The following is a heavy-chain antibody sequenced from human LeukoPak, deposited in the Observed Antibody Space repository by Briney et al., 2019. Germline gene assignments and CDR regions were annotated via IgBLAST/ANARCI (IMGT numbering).Heavy chain of an antibody. CDR2: IYYSGST. J-gene: IGHJ3*02. Sequence: PSETLSLTCTVSGGSISSSSYYWGWIRQPPGKGLEWIGSIYYSGSTYYNPSLKSRVTISVDTSKNQFSLKLSSVTAADTAVYYCARESGYYDSSGPGQDAFDIWGQGTMVTVSS. CDR1: GGSISSSSYY. CDR3: ARESGYYDSSGPGQDAFDI. V-gene: IGHV4-39*07. D-gene: IGHD3-22*01.